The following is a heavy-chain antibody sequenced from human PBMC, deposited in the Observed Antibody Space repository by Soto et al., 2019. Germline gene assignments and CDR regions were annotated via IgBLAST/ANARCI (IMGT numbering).Heavy chain of an antibody. J-gene: IGHJ5*02. V-gene: IGHV4-59*01. D-gene: IGHD2-8*01. CDR2: AYYSGDT. Sequence: QVQLQESGPGVVKASETLSLTCSVSGGSISRYYWSWIRQPPGKGLEWIGYAYYSGDTGYNPSLQSRVTVAVDTSKNQVSLKLTSVTAADTAVYYCARDRSTYGGGGTGEVKENWFDPWGQGALVTVSS. CDR3: ARDRSTYGGGGTGEVKENWFDP. CDR1: GGSISRYY.